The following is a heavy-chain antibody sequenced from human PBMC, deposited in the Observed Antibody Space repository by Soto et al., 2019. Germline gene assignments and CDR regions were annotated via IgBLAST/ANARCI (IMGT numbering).Heavy chain of an antibody. V-gene: IGHV1-18*01. CDR1: GYSFSSYS. J-gene: IGHJ4*02. Sequence: QVQLVQSGPEVKKPGASVKVSCKASGYSFSSYSITWVRQAPGQGLEWMGWISAYSGNTHFPQNFQDRVILTTDTSTNTAYMELRSLKSDDTAIYYCARERGGFDYFDYWGQGTQVTVSS. CDR3: ARERGGFDYFDY. CDR2: ISAYSGNT. D-gene: IGHD5-12*01.